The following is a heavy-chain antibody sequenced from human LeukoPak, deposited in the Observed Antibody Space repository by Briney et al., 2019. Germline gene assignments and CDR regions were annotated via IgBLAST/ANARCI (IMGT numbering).Heavy chain of an antibody. CDR1: GGTFSSYA. J-gene: IGHJ5*02. CDR2: IIPIFGTA. D-gene: IGHD3-3*01. Sequence: SVKVSCKASGGTFSSYAISWVRQAPGQGLEWMGGIIPIFGTANYAQKFQGRVTITAGESTSTAYMELSSLRSEDTAVYYCARDRYYDFWSGPFDPWGQGTLVTVSS. CDR3: ARDRYYDFWSGPFDP. V-gene: IGHV1-69*13.